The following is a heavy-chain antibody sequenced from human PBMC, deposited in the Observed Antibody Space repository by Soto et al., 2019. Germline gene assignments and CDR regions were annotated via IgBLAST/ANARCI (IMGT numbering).Heavy chain of an antibody. D-gene: IGHD6-19*01. J-gene: IGHJ5*02. CDR3: ARDKANGYSSGWYGENWFDP. V-gene: IGHV3-11*01. Sequence: GGSLRLSCAASGFTFSDYYMSWIRQAPGKGLEWVSYISSSGSTIYYADSVKGRFTISRDNAKNSLYLQMNSLRAEDTAVYYCARDKANGYSSGWYGENWFDPWGQGTLVTVSS. CDR2: ISSSGSTI. CDR1: GFTFSDYY.